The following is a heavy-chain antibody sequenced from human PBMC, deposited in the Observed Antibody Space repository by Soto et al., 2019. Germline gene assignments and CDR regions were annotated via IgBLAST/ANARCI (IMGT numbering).Heavy chain of an antibody. CDR2: IYYSGST. CDR3: ARVGAVGSTFYDI. J-gene: IGHJ3*02. CDR1: GGSISSSSYY. D-gene: IGHD6-19*01. Sequence: SETLSLTCTVSGGSISSSSYYWGWIRQPPGKGLEWIGSIYYSGSTYYNPSLKSRVTISVDTSKNQFSLKLSSVTAADTAVYYCARVGAVGSTFYDIWGQGTMVTVSS. V-gene: IGHV4-39*07.